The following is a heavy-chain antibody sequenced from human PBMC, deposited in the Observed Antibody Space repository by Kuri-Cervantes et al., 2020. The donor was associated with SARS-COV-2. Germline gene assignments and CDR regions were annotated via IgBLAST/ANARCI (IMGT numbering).Heavy chain of an antibody. Sequence: ASVKVSCKAPGYTFTSYGITWVRQAPGQGLGWMGWISAYNGNTNYAQKLQGRVTMTTDTSTSTAYMELRSLRSDDTAVYYCARVRKITGTTPDYWGQGTLVTVSS. V-gene: IGHV1-18*04. J-gene: IGHJ4*02. CDR1: GYTFTSYG. CDR2: ISAYNGNT. CDR3: ARVRKITGTTPDY. D-gene: IGHD1-7*01.